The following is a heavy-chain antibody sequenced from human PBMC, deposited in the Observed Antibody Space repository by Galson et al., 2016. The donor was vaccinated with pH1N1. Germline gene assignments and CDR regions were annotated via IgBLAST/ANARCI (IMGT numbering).Heavy chain of an antibody. Sequence: SLRLSCAASGFTFSETWMNWFRQAPGKGLEWVANIKKDGSEKNYVDSVKGRFTISRDNAKTSLYLQLNNLRADDTALYYCAAGWWWLVDSWGQGTLGTVSS. V-gene: IGHV3-7*01. CDR2: IKKDGSEK. D-gene: IGHD2-15*01. CDR1: GFTFSETW. J-gene: IGHJ5*01. CDR3: AAGWWWLVDS.